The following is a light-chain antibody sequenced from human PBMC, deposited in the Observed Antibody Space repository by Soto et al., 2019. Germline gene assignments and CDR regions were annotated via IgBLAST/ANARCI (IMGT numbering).Light chain of an antibody. J-gene: IGKJ1*01. Sequence: EIVMTQSPATLSVSPGERATLSCRASHSVSSNLAWYQQKPGQAPRLLIYGASTSATGIPARFSGSGSGTEFTLTISSLQSEDFAVYYCQQYNNWPPMAFGQGTKVEIK. CDR1: HSVSSN. V-gene: IGKV3-15*01. CDR3: QQYNNWPPMA. CDR2: GAS.